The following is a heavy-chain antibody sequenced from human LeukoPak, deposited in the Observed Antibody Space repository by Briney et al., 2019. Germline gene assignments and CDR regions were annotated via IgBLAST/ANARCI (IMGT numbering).Heavy chain of an antibody. Sequence: GGSLRLSCAASGFTFSSYSMNWVRQAPGEGLEWVSYISSSSSTIYYADSVKGRFTISRDNAKNSLYLQMNSLRDEDTAVYYCARDYYASGRCGFDYWGQGTLVTVSS. CDR2: ISSSSSTI. CDR3: ARDYYASGRCGFDY. J-gene: IGHJ4*02. D-gene: IGHD3-10*01. V-gene: IGHV3-48*02. CDR1: GFTFSSYS.